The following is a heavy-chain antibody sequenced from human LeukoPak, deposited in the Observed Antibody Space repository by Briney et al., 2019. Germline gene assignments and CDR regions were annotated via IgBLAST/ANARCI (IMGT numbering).Heavy chain of an antibody. D-gene: IGHD2-15*01. Sequence: QPGGSLRLSCAVSGFSVSSSYLAWVCQTPEKGLEWISVIYGGGSTYSADSVEGRFTISRDSSNNALYLQMNRLRVEDTAVYYCARLLPASLHYFDYWGQGSLVTVSS. V-gene: IGHV3-53*01. J-gene: IGHJ4*02. CDR3: ARLLPASLHYFDY. CDR1: GFSVSSSY. CDR2: IYGGGST.